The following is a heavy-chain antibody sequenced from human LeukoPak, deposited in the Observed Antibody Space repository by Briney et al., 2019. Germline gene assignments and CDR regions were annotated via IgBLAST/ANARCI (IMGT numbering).Heavy chain of an antibody. CDR2: IHPGDSET. CDR1: GYSFAAYW. V-gene: IGHV5-51*01. J-gene: IGHJ4*02. Sequence: GESLKISCKGSGYSFAAYWIGWVRQMPGKGLEWMGIIHPGDSETRYNPSFEGQVTISADRSISTAYLQWNSLKASDTAMYYCGRLSGPAAAIEYWGQGTLVTVSS. CDR3: GRLSGPAAAIEY. D-gene: IGHD6-13*01.